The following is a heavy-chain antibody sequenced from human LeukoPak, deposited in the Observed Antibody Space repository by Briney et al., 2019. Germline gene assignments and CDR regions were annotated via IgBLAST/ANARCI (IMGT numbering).Heavy chain of an antibody. Sequence: SETLSLTCTVSGGSISSYYWSWIRQPAGKRLEWIGRIYTSGSTNYNPSLKSRVTMSVDTSKSQVSLKLSSVTAADTAAYYCARSGGSSGWYYFDSWGQGTLVTVSS. J-gene: IGHJ4*02. CDR3: ARSGGSSGWYYFDS. V-gene: IGHV4-4*07. CDR2: IYTSGST. CDR1: GGSISSYY. D-gene: IGHD6-19*01.